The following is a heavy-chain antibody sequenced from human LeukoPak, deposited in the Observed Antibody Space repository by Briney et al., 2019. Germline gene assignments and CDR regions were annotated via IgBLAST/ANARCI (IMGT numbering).Heavy chain of an antibody. V-gene: IGHV3-48*01. CDR2: ICSRSSAI. J-gene: IGHJ4*02. CDR1: GFTFSSYS. D-gene: IGHD1-26*01. Sequence: GGSLRLSCAASGFTFSSYSMNWVRPAPGKGLERISYICSRSSAIFYADSVKGRFTISRDNAKNTLYLQMSSLRAEDTAVYYCASRVGAFDYWGQGTLVTVAS. CDR3: ASRVGAFDY.